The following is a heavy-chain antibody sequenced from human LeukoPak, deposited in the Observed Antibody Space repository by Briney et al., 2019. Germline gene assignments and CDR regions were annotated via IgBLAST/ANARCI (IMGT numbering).Heavy chain of an antibody. CDR2: INPIFGTT. D-gene: IGHD6-13*01. CDR1: GGTFSTYA. CDR3: ASEPPPSSSSWYEGYFQH. J-gene: IGHJ1*01. V-gene: IGHV1-69*01. Sequence: SVKLSCKASGGTFSTYAISWVRQAPGQGLEWMAGINPIFGTTTYAQKFQGRVTITADESTSTAYMDLSSLRSEDTAVYYCASEPPPSSSSWYEGYFQHWGQGTLVTVSS.